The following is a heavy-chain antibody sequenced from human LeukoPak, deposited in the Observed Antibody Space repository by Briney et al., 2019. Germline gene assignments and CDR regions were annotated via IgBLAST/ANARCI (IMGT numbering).Heavy chain of an antibody. CDR2: ISYDGSSK. CDR3: AKSVGPGYCSSTSCSDNWFDP. J-gene: IGHJ5*02. V-gene: IGHV3-30*18. D-gene: IGHD2-2*01. Sequence: GGSLGLSCAASGFTFSSYGMHWVRQAPGKGLGWVAVISYDGSSKYYADSVKGRFTISRDNSKNTLYLQMNSLRAEDTAVYYCAKSVGPGYCSSTSCSDNWFDPWGQGTLVTVSS. CDR1: GFTFSSYG.